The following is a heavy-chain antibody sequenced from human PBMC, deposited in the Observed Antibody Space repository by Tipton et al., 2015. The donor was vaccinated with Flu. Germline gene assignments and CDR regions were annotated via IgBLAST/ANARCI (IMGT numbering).Heavy chain of an antibody. V-gene: IGHV3-9*01. CDR3: AKDRSSSGEYSHVDV. J-gene: IGHJ6*02. CDR2: ISWNSGSI. Sequence: SLRLSCAASGFTFDDYAMHWVRQAPGKGLDWVSGISWNSGSIGYADSVKGRFTISRDNAKNSLYLQMNSLRAEDTALYYCAKDRSSSGEYSHVDVWGQGTTVTVSS. D-gene: IGHD5-18*01. CDR1: GFTFDDYA.